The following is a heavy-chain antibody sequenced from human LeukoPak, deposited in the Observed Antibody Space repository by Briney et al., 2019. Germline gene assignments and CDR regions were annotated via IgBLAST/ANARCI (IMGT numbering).Heavy chain of an antibody. CDR2: IKPNSGDT. V-gene: IGHV1-2*02. CDR3: ARDSGWGNYRSVDYFDY. Sequence: GASVKVSCKASGYTFTGYYIHWVRQAPGQGLEWMGWIKPNSGDTNYAQKFQGRVTMTRDTSISTASMELRRLKSDDSAVYYCARDSGWGNYRSVDYFDYWGQGTLVTVSS. J-gene: IGHJ4*02. CDR1: GYTFTGYY. D-gene: IGHD3-16*02.